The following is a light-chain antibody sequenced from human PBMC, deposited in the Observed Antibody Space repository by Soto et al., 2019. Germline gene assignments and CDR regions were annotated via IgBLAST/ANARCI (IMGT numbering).Light chain of an antibody. V-gene: IGKV3-20*01. CDR3: QQYGSSSWT. CDR2: GAS. J-gene: IGKJ1*01. Sequence: EIVLTQSPGTLSLSPGERATLSCRASQSVSSGYLAWYQQKPGQAPRLLIYGASSRATSIPDRFSGSGSGTDFTLTISRLEPEDFAVYYCQQYGSSSWTVGQGTKVEMK. CDR1: QSVSSGY.